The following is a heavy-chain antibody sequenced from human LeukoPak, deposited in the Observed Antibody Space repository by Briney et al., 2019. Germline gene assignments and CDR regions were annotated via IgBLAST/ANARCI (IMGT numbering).Heavy chain of an antibody. Sequence: ASGTLSLTCTVSGDSISSYYWSWIRQPPGKGLEWIGYIYHSGNTNSNPSLKSRVTISVDTSKNQFSLKLSSVTAADTAVYYCARAKSSIAAPYYDYWGQGTLVTVSS. D-gene: IGHD6-6*01. CDR1: GDSISSYY. V-gene: IGHV4-59*08. CDR2: IYHSGNT. CDR3: ARAKSSIAAPYYDY. J-gene: IGHJ4*02.